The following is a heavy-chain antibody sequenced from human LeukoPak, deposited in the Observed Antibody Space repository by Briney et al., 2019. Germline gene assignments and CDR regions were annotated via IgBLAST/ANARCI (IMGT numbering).Heavy chain of an antibody. J-gene: IGHJ4*02. V-gene: IGHV4-34*01. Sequence: SETLSLTCAVYGGSFSGYYWSWIRQPPGKGLEWIGEINHSGSTNYNPSLKSRVTISVDTSKNQFSLKLSSVTAADTAVYYCARFRDDYVWGSYRYLGVHDYWGQGTLVTVSS. CDR3: ARFRDDYVWGSYRYLGVHDY. CDR1: GGSFSGYY. CDR2: INHSGST. D-gene: IGHD3-16*02.